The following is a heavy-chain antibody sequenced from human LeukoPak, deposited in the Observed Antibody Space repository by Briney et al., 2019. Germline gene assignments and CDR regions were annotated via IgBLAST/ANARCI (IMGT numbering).Heavy chain of an antibody. CDR3: ARPDSGWYFFDY. CDR1: GGSISSYY. Sequence: PSETLSLTCTVSGGSISSYYWSWIRQSPGKGLEWIGYIYYSGSTYYSPSLKSRVTISVDTSKNQFSLKLSSVTAADTAVYYCARPDSGWYFFDYWGQGTLVTVSS. CDR2: IYYSGST. J-gene: IGHJ4*02. V-gene: IGHV4-59*01. D-gene: IGHD6-19*01.